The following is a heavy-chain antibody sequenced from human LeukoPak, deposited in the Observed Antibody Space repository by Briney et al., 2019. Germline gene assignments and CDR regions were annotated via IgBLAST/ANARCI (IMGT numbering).Heavy chain of an antibody. V-gene: IGHV5-51*01. D-gene: IGHD2-21*01. CDR3: ARRSPGETLDY. J-gene: IGHJ4*02. CDR2: IYPRHSHT. Sequence: GAPLKISCKGSGSGFTSYWIGWVRQMPGKGLEWMVIIYPRHSHTRYSPSFQGHVTISPDKSISTSYLQWSSLKASDTAMYYCARRSPGETLDYWGQGTLVTVSS. CDR1: GSGFTSYW.